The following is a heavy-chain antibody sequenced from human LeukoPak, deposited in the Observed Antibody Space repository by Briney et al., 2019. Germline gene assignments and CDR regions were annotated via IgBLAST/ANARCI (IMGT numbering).Heavy chain of an antibody. CDR1: GGTFSSYT. Sequence: SVKVSCKASGGTFSSYTISWVRQAPGQGLEWMGRIIPILGIANYAQKFQGRVTITAGKSTSTAYMELSSLRSEDTAVYYCARDVEADYDFWSGPGSYWGQGTLVTVSS. V-gene: IGHV1-69*04. D-gene: IGHD3-3*01. J-gene: IGHJ4*02. CDR2: IIPILGIA. CDR3: ARDVEADYDFWSGPGSY.